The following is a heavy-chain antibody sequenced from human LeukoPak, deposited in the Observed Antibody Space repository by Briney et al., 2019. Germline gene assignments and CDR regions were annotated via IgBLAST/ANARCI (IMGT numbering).Heavy chain of an antibody. CDR1: GFAVSSNY. Sequence: GGSLRLSCAASGFAVSSNYMSWVRQARGKGLEWVSVIYSGGSTYYADSVKGRFTISRDNSKNTLYLQMNSLRAEDTAVYYCARRQGLKYYFDYWGQGTLVTVSS. J-gene: IGHJ4*02. V-gene: IGHV3-53*01. CDR3: ARRQGLKYYFDY. CDR2: IYSGGST.